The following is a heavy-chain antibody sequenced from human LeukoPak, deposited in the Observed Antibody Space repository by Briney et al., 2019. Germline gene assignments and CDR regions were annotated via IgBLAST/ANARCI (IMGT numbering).Heavy chain of an antibody. D-gene: IGHD1-14*01. CDR3: VKSAGRNGGN. J-gene: IGHJ4*02. CDR1: GFTFTDWY. CDR2: ISISSTDT. V-gene: IGHV3-11*06. Sequence: PGGSLRLSCAASGFTFTDWYMSWIRQAPGKGLQWLSYISISSTDTSYADSVRGRFTISRDNAKKSVYLQMNSLRAEDTAIYYCVKSAGRNGGNWGQGTLVTVSS.